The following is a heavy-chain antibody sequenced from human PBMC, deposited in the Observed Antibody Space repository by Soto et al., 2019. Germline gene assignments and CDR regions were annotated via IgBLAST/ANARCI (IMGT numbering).Heavy chain of an antibody. Sequence: QVQLVQSGAEVTKPGSSVKVSCKASGGTFSSYAISWVRQAPGQGLEWMGGIIPIFGTANYAQKFQGRVTITADESTSTAYMELSSLRSEDTAVYYCARSNYGGNSGFHWFDPWGQGTLVTVSS. CDR1: GGTFSSYA. J-gene: IGHJ5*02. CDR2: IIPIFGTA. CDR3: ARSNYGGNSGFHWFDP. V-gene: IGHV1-69*01. D-gene: IGHD4-17*01.